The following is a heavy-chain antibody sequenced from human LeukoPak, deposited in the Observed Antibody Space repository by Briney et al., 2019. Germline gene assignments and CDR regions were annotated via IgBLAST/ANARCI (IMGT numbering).Heavy chain of an antibody. V-gene: IGHV1-46*01. J-gene: IGHJ6*02. Sequence: ASVKVSCKASGYTFTGYYIHWVRQARGQGLEWMGIINPSGGSTSYTQKFQGRVTMTRDTSTSTVYMELSSLRSEDTAVYYCAREGFPPKISDFWSGLGPYYYYGMDVWGQGATVTVSS. CDR1: GYTFTGYY. CDR2: INPSGGST. D-gene: IGHD3-3*01. CDR3: AREGFPPKISDFWSGLGPYYYYGMDV.